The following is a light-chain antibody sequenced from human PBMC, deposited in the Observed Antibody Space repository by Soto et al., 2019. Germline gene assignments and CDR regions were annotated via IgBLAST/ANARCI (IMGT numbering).Light chain of an antibody. J-gene: IGKJ1*01. CDR3: HQRQSWPRT. Sequence: EIVLTQSPATRSSFPGDRVTLSCRASQAVNTRLAWYQHKPGQAPRLLIYLTSNRAAGIPARFSGSGSETDFTLTISDVEPEDFAVYYCHQRQSWPRTFGQGTKVDIK. CDR2: LTS. V-gene: IGKV3-11*01. CDR1: QAVNTR.